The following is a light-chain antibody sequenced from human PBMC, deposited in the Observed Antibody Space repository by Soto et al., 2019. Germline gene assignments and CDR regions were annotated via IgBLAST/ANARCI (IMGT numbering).Light chain of an antibody. CDR2: DVT. V-gene: IGLV2-14*01. CDR1: SSDIGGYDY. J-gene: IGLJ2*01. CDR3: SSYTSSSTGVV. Sequence: QSALTQPASVSGSPGQSITISCTGTSSDIGGYDYISWYQQHPGKVPKLIIYDVTDRPSGVSNRFSGSKSGNTASLTISGLEAEDEAEYYCSSYTSSSTGVVFGGGTKVTVL.